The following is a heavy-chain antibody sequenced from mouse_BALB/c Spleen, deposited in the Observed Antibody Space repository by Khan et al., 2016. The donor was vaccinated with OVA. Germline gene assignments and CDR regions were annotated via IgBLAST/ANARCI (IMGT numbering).Heavy chain of an antibody. D-gene: IGHD2-10*01. CDR1: GFTFTNCG. V-gene: IGHV9-3-1*01. J-gene: IGHJ4*01. Sequence: QIQLVQSGPELKKPGETVKISCKASGFTFTNCGINWVQQAPGKGLRWMGWINTYTGESTYADDFKGRFVFSLETSASTAYLQINNLKNEDTATYFCARPPYFSYVLDYWGQGTSVTVSS. CDR3: ARPPYFSYVLDY. CDR2: INTYTGES.